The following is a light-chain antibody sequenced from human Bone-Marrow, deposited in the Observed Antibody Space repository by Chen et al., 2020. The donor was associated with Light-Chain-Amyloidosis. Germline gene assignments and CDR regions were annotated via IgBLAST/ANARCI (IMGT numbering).Light chain of an antibody. CDR3: QQSYITPQVT. Sequence: DIQMTQSPSSLSASIGDRVTLTCRASQSISTYLNWYQQKPGKAPKLLIYAASSLQSGVPSRFSGSGYGTEFTLTISSLQPEDFAAYYCQQSYITPQVTFGGGTKVEIK. V-gene: IGKV1-39*01. CDR2: AAS. CDR1: QSISTY. J-gene: IGKJ4*01.